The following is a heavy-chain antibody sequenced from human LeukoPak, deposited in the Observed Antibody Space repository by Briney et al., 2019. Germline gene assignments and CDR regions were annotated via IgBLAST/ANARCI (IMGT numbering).Heavy chain of an antibody. V-gene: IGHV4-61*02. D-gene: IGHD2-8*01. CDR2: IYSSGTT. Sequence: PSETLSLTCTVSGGSMSSGETSDSYYWTWIRQPAGKGLEWIGRIYSSGTTNHNPSFKSRVTISADTSKNQFSLWLSSVTDADTAVYYCARDHSIPNAGYMDVWGKGTTVTVSS. J-gene: IGHJ6*03. CDR1: GGSMSSGETSDSYY. CDR3: ARDHSIPNAGYMDV.